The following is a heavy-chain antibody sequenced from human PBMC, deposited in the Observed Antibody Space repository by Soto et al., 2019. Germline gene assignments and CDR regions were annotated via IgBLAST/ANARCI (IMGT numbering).Heavy chain of an antibody. D-gene: IGHD1-1*01. CDR2: IIPILGIA. CDR3: ARDRGNWNDGRYYYYYMDV. V-gene: IGHV1-69*04. Sequence: SVKVSCKASGGTFSSYTISWVRQAPGQGLEWMGRIIPILGIANYAQKFQGRVTITADKSTSTAYMELSSLRSEDTAVYYCARDRGNWNDGRYYYYYMDVWGKGTTVTVSS. J-gene: IGHJ6*03. CDR1: GGTFSSYT.